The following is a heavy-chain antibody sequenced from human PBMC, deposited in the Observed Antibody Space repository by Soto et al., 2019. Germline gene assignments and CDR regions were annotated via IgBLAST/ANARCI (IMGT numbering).Heavy chain of an antibody. CDR3: ATTHRATKVVTRYWYSEL. Sequence: GGSLRLSCAAPGFTFCAFAMAWVRQPPGNGLESVSSHSGGGGSTYYNNSVRGRFTISTDNSNSTLFLQMHTLRDAHTVVYFYATTHRATKVVTRYWYSELWVPGTLVPVS. D-gene: IGHD3-22*01. CDR2: HSGGGGST. V-gene: IGHV3-23*01. J-gene: IGHJ2*01. CDR1: GFTFCAFA.